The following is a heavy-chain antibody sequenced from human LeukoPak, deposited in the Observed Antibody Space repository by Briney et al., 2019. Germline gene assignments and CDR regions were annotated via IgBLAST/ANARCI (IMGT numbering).Heavy chain of an antibody. V-gene: IGHV1-46*01. D-gene: IGHD3-3*01. Sequence: VASVKVSCMESGYTFTSHYTHCVRQAPGQGLEWMGIINPSAGSTSYPQKFQGRVTMTRDTSTSTVYMELSSLRSEDTAVYYCAAPGASWFVGKFWCGPVDFWGQGTLVTVSS. J-gene: IGHJ4*02. CDR1: GYTFTSHY. CDR2: INPSAGST. CDR3: AAPGASWFVGKFWCGPVDF.